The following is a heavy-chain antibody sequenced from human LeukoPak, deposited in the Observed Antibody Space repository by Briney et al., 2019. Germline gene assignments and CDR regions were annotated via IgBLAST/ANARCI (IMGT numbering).Heavy chain of an antibody. Sequence: PGGSLRLSCAASGFTFSSYAMHWVRQAPGRGLEWVAVISYDGSNKYYADSVKGRFTISRDNSKNTLYLQMNSLRAEDTAVYYCARDERWEWFGPPDYWGQGTLVTVSS. CDR1: GFTFSSYA. CDR3: ARDERWEWFGPPDY. D-gene: IGHD3-10*01. V-gene: IGHV3-30-3*01. CDR2: ISYDGSNK. J-gene: IGHJ4*02.